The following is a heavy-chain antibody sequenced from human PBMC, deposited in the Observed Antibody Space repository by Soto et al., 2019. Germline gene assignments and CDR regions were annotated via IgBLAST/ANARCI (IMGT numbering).Heavy chain of an antibody. CDR1: GYSLTSYG. CDR2: ISAYNGNT. V-gene: IGHV1-18*01. Sequence: ASVRVSCKASGYSLTSYGISWVRQAPGQGLEWMGWISAYNGNTNYAQKLQGRVTMTTDTSTSTAYMELRSLRSDDTAVYYCARGYYYGSGSYSPPDYWGQGTLVTVSS. D-gene: IGHD3-10*01. CDR3: ARGYYYGSGSYSPPDY. J-gene: IGHJ4*02.